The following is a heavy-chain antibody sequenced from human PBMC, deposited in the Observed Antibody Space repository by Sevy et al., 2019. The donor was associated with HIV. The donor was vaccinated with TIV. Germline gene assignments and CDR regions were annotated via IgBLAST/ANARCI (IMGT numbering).Heavy chain of an antibody. CDR1: GFSFSDYY. CDR3: ARVMRRILWWSLDY. V-gene: IGHV3-72*01. J-gene: IGHJ4*02. CDR2: IGDKPSSHTT. D-gene: IGHD2-21*01. Sequence: GGSLRLSCAASGFSFSDYYMDWVRQAPGKGLEWVGRIGDKPSSHTTEFAASVEGRFTISRDDLKNSLFLHMHSLKIDDTAVYYCARVMRRILWWSLDYWGQGTLVTVSS.